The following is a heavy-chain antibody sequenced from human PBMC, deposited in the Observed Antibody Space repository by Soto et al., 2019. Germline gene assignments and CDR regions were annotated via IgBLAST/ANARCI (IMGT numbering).Heavy chain of an antibody. Sequence: QVQLVQSGAEVKKPGASVKVSCKASGYTFSGYYMHWVRQAPGQGPEWMGWINPNSGGTTYAQKFQGRVTVTRDTSISTAYMELSSLRSDDTAVYYCARGGSSSLDYWGQETLVTVSS. CDR2: INPNSGGT. J-gene: IGHJ4*02. CDR1: GYTFSGYY. CDR3: ARGGSSSLDY. D-gene: IGHD6-6*01. V-gene: IGHV1-2*02.